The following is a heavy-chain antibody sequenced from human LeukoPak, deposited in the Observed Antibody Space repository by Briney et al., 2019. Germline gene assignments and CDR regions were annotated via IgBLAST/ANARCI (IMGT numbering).Heavy chain of an antibody. V-gene: IGHV4-31*03. D-gene: IGHD6-19*01. CDR3: ARERSSGWPLGWFDP. J-gene: IGHJ5*02. CDR1: GGSISSGGYY. CDR2: IYYSGST. Sequence: PSETLSLTCTVSGGSISSGGYYWSWIRQHPGKGLEWIGYIYYSGSTYYNPSLKSRVTISVDTSKNQFSLKLSSVTAADTAVYYCARERSSGWPLGWFDPWGQGTLVTVSS.